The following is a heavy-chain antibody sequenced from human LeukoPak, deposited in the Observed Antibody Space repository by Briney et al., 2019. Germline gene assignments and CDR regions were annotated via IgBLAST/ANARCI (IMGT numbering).Heavy chain of an antibody. CDR3: ARSPGSGTYRNAFDI. V-gene: IGHV4-4*02. J-gene: IGHJ3*02. CDR1: SGSISDANW. D-gene: IGHD1-26*01. Sequence: SGTLSLTCAVSSGSISDANWWIWVRQPPGKGLEWIGEIYHTGNTNYNPSLKGRVTILVDESKNQFSLNLISVTAADTAAYFCARSPGSGTYRNAFDIWGQGTLVSVSS. CDR2: IYHTGNT.